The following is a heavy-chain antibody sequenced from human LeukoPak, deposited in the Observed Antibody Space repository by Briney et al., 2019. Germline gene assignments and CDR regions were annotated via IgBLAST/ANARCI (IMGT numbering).Heavy chain of an antibody. D-gene: IGHD6-13*01. CDR1: GFTFKHAW. V-gene: IGHV3-15*01. CDR3: TTGFSWYEYFQH. CDR2: IKSKTDGGTT. Sequence: GGSLRLSCAAPGFTFKHAWMSCVRQAPGKGLEWVGRIKSKTDGGTTDYPAPMEGRFTISRDDSKNTLYLQMNSLKTEDTAVYYCTTGFSWYEYFQHWGQGTLVTVSS. J-gene: IGHJ1*01.